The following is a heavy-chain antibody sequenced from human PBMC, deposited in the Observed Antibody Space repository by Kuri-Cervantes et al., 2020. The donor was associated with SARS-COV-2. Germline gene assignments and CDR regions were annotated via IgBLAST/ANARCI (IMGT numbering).Heavy chain of an antibody. CDR2: ISYDGSNK. J-gene: IGHJ6*04. Sequence: GESLKISCAASRFTFSSYSMNWVRQAPGKGLEWVAVISYDGSNKYYADSVKGRFTISRDNSKNTLYLQMNSLRAEDTAVYYCAKDLVVVPAANVFELQGMDVWGKGTTVTVSS. CDR1: RFTFSSYS. CDR3: AKDLVVVPAANVFELQGMDV. V-gene: IGHV3-30*18. D-gene: IGHD2-2*01.